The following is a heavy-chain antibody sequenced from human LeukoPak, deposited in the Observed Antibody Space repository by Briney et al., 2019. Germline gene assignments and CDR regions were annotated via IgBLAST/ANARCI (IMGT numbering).Heavy chain of an antibody. V-gene: IGHV3-7*04. D-gene: IGHD6-19*01. J-gene: IGHJ4*02. CDR1: GFTLSELW. CDR3: VGGYGWLPDY. CDR2: IKQDGSEK. Sequence: PGGSLRLSCVASGFTLSELWMNWVRQAPGKGLEWVANIKQDGSEKNYVDSVKGRFTISRDNAKNSVYLQMNSLRVEDTAVYYCVGGYGWLPDYWGRGTLVTVSS.